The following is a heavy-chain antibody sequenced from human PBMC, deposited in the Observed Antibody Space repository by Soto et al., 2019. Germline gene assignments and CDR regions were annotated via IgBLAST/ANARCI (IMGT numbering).Heavy chain of an antibody. V-gene: IGHV6-1*01. J-gene: IGHJ6*02. D-gene: IGHD3-3*01. CDR3: ARARFSQWSQDYYGLDV. CDR1: GDTVSSNSVA. CDR2: TYYRSRWYS. Sequence: SQTLSLTCVGSGDTVSSNSVAWNWVRQSPSRGLEWLGRTYYRSRWYSDYAVSVRSRIDINADTSKKQFSLNLSSVTAADTAVYFCARARFSQWSQDYYGLDVWGQGTTVTVSS.